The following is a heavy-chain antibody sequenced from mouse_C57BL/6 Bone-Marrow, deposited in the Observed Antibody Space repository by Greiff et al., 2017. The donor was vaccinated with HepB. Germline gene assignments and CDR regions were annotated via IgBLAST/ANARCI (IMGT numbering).Heavy chain of an antibody. D-gene: IGHD2-4*01. CDR1: GFTFSSYA. Sequence: EVQLVESGEGLVKPGGSLKLSCAASGFTFSSYAMSWVRQTPEKRLEWVAYISSGGDYIYHADTVKGRFTISRDNARNTLYLQMSSLKSEDTAMYYCTRDPVYDYDVLDYWGQGTSVTVSS. J-gene: IGHJ4*01. CDR3: TRDPVYDYDVLDY. V-gene: IGHV5-9-1*02. CDR2: ISSGGDYI.